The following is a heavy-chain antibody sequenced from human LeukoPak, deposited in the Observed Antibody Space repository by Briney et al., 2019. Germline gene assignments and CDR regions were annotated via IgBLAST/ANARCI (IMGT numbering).Heavy chain of an antibody. Sequence: PGGSLRLSCVASGVTFSSYGMHWVRQAPGKGLEWVAFIRYDGSNEYYIDSVKGRFTLSRDNSKNTLYLQMNSLRAEDTAVYYCAKDSAVSGSYPDVSDIWGQGTMVTVSS. CDR3: AKDSAVSGSYPDVSDI. D-gene: IGHD1-26*01. CDR1: GVTFSSYG. CDR2: IRYDGSNE. J-gene: IGHJ3*02. V-gene: IGHV3-30*02.